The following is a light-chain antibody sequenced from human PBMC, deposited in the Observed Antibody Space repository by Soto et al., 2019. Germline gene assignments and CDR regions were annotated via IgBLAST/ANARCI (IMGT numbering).Light chain of an antibody. V-gene: IGKV1-5*01. CDR3: QHCDSYPRT. J-gene: IGKJ1*01. CDR2: GAS. Sequence: IQMNQSPSTLSASVGDRVAITCRASQRISGWLAWYQQKAGKAPTLLIYGASSLHTGVPSRFSGSGSGTEFTLTISSLQPEDVATYYCQHCDSYPRTFGQGTKVAI. CDR1: QRISGW.